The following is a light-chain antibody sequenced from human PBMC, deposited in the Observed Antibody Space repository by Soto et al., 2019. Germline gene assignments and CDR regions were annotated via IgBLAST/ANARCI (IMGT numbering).Light chain of an antibody. V-gene: IGKV3-20*01. Sequence: EIVLTQSPGTLSLSPGDRATLSCRASQSVSTNFLAWYQQKPGQAPRLLIYGASSRAIDIPDRFSGSGSGTDFTLTISRLEAEDFEVYYCQHYDTSPPLTFGGGTKVEIK. CDR3: QHYDTSPPLT. CDR1: QSVSTNF. CDR2: GAS. J-gene: IGKJ4*01.